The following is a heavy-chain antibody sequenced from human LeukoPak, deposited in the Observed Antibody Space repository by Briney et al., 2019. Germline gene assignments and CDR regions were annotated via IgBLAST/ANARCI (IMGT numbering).Heavy chain of an antibody. CDR2: TYTSGST. J-gene: IGHJ4*02. CDR1: GGSISSYY. D-gene: IGHD1-26*01. V-gene: IGHV4-4*07. Sequence: PSETLSLTCTVSGGSISSYYWSWIRQPAGKGLEWIGRTYTSGSTNYNPSLKSRVTMSVDTSKNQFSLKLSSVTAADTAVYYCARGTFSGSYYYFDYWGQGTLVAVSS. CDR3: ARGTFSGSYYYFDY.